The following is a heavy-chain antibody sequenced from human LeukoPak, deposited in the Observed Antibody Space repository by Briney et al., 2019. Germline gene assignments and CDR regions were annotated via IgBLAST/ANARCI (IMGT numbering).Heavy chain of an antibody. CDR2: ISGSGGIT. V-gene: IGHV3-23*01. J-gene: IGHJ4*02. CDR1: GFTFSSHA. D-gene: IGHD3-22*01. Sequence: GGSLRLSCAGSGFTFSSHAMSWVRQVPGKGLEWVSVISGSGGITDYADSVKGRFTISRDNSKNTVYLQMNSLRVEDTAVYYCAPGGYHDNGGPFDYWGQGTLVTVSS. CDR3: APGGYHDNGGPFDY.